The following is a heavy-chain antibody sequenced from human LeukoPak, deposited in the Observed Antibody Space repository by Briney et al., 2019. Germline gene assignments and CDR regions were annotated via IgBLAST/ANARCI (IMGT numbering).Heavy chain of an antibody. Sequence: GGSLRLSCAASGFTFDDYAMHWVRQAPGKGLEWVSSINWNSGNIAYADSVQGRFTISRDDAKNSLSLQMNSLRPEDTALYYCAKEYCSTTSCYYYGMDVWGQGTTVTVSS. CDR2: INWNSGNI. V-gene: IGHV3-9*01. J-gene: IGHJ6*02. D-gene: IGHD2-2*01. CDR3: AKEYCSTTSCYYYGMDV. CDR1: GFTFDDYA.